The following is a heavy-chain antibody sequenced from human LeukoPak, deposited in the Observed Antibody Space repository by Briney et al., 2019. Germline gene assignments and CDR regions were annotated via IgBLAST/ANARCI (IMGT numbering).Heavy chain of an antibody. J-gene: IGHJ5*02. CDR1: GGTFSSYA. D-gene: IGHD4-23*01. V-gene: IGHV1-46*01. Sequence: GASVKVSCKASGGTFSSYAISWVRQAPGQGLEWMGIINPSGGSTSYAQKFQGRVTMTRDMSTSRDYMELSSLRSEDTAVYYCARDNSVEDTAWWFDPWGQGTLVTVSS. CDR2: INPSGGST. CDR3: ARDNSVEDTAWWFDP.